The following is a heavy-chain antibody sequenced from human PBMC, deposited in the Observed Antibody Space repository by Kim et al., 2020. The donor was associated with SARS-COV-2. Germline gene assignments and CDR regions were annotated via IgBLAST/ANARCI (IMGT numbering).Heavy chain of an antibody. J-gene: IGHJ3*02. V-gene: IGHV3-30*04. CDR3: PIGSWYGAADAFDI. CDR2: ISYDGSNK. Sequence: GGSLRLSCAASGFTFSSYAMHWVRQAPGKGLEWVAVISYDGSNKYYADSVKGRFTISRDNSKNTLYLQMNSLRAEDTAVYYCPIGSWYGAADAFDIWGQG. D-gene: IGHD6-13*01. CDR1: GFTFSSYA.